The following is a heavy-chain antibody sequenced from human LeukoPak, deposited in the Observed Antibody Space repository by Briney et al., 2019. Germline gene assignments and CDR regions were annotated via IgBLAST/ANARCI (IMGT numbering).Heavy chain of an antibody. J-gene: IGHJ6*03. V-gene: IGHV4-34*01. CDR2: IYHSGST. CDR1: GGSFSDYY. Sequence: PSETLSLTCAVYGGSFSDYYWTWIRQPPGKGLEWIGEIYHSGSTNYNPSLKSRVTMSVDTSKNQFSLKLSSVTAADTAVYYCARGTRIAVAGTQTYYYYMDVWGKGTTVTISS. D-gene: IGHD6-19*01. CDR3: ARGTRIAVAGTQTYYYYMDV.